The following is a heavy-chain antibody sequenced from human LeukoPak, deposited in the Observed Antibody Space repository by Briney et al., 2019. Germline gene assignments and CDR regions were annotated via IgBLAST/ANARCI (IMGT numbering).Heavy chain of an antibody. V-gene: IGHV3-9*01. Sequence: GGSLRLSCAASGFTFDDYAMHWVRQAPGKGLEWVSGISWDSGSIGYADSVKGRFTISRDNAKNSLYLQMNSLRAEDTALYYCAKDRAYGSGSLYGMDVWGQGTTVTVSS. CDR3: AKDRAYGSGSLYGMDV. CDR1: GFTFDDYA. J-gene: IGHJ6*02. D-gene: IGHD3-10*01. CDR2: ISWDSGSI.